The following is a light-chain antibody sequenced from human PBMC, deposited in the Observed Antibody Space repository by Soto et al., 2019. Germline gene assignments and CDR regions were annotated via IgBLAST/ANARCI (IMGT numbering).Light chain of an antibody. J-gene: IGKJ2*01. CDR1: QSLSAF. CDR2: GVS. V-gene: IGKV3-20*01. CDR3: QQYGSSPMYT. Sequence: EIVLTQSPGTLSLSPGERATLSCRASQSLSAFLAWYQQQPGQAPRLLIYGVSTRATGIPDRFSGSGSGTDFPLTISRLEPEDFGVYYCQQYGSSPMYTFGQGTKLAI.